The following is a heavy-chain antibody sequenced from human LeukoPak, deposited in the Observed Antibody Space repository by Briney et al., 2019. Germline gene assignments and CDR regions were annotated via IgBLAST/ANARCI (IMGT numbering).Heavy chain of an antibody. CDR3: ARGGLSAAAGDFDY. CDR2: ISSSSSYI. J-gene: IGHJ4*02. D-gene: IGHD6-13*01. V-gene: IGHV3-21*01. Sequence: PGGSLRLSCAASGFTFSSYSMNWVRQAPGKGLEWVSSISSSSSYIYYADSVKGRFTISRDNAKNSLYLQMNSLRAEDTAVYYCARGGLSAAAGDFDYWGQGTLVTVSS. CDR1: GFTFSSYS.